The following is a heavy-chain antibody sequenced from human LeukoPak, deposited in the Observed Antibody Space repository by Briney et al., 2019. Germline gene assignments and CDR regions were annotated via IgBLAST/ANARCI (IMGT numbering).Heavy chain of an antibody. Sequence: GASVKVSCKASGYTFTGYYMHWVRQAPGQGLEWMGWINPNSGGTNYAQKFQGRVTMTRDTSISTAYMDLSRLRSDGTAVYYCARAGPNKRYSSSWYGYYYYYMDVWGKGTTVTISS. J-gene: IGHJ6*03. CDR1: GYTFTGYY. V-gene: IGHV1-2*02. D-gene: IGHD6-13*01. CDR2: INPNSGGT. CDR3: ARAGPNKRYSSSWYGYYYYYMDV.